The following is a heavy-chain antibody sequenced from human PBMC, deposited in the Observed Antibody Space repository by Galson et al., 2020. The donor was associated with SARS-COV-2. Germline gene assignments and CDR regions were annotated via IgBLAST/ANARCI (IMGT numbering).Heavy chain of an antibody. Sequence: QLGESLKISCAASGFTFSSYVMHWVRQAPGKGLEWVAVIWYDGSNKYYADSVKGRFTISRDNSKNTLYLQMNSLRAEDTAVYYCARGARFGELLRYYYYGMDVWGQGTTVTVSS. CDR2: IWYDGSNK. D-gene: IGHD3-10*01. V-gene: IGHV3-33*01. CDR3: ARGARFGELLRYYYYGMDV. J-gene: IGHJ6*02. CDR1: GFTFSSYV.